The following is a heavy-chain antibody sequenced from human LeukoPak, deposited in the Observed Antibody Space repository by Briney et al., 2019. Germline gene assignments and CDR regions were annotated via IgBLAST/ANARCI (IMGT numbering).Heavy chain of an antibody. CDR2: ISAGGGAT. CDR1: GFTFSSYS. V-gene: IGHV3-23*01. Sequence: PGGSLRLSCAASGFTFSSYSMNWVRQAPGKGLEWVSAISAGGGATYYADSVKGRFTISRDNSKNTLYLQMNRLRVDDTAVYYCAKDGSSSPYYFDHWGQGTLVTVSS. J-gene: IGHJ4*02. D-gene: IGHD6-6*01. CDR3: AKDGSSSPYYFDH.